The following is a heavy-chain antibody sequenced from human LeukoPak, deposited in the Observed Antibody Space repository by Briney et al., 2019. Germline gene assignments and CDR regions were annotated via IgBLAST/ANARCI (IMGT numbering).Heavy chain of an antibody. CDR1: GYTFTGCY. CDR3: ARADGMSGSSGAKGMDV. Sequence: GASVKVSCKASGYTFTGCYMHWVRQAPGQGLEWMGWINPNSGGTNYAQKFQGWVTMTRDTSISTAYMELSRLRSDDTAVYYCARADGMSGSSGAKGMDVWGQGTTVTVSS. CDR2: INPNSGGT. V-gene: IGHV1-2*04. D-gene: IGHD1-26*01. J-gene: IGHJ6*02.